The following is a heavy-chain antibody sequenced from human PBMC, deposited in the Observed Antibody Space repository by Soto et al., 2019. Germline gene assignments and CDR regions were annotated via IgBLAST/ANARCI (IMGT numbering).Heavy chain of an antibody. CDR1: GFSLTTSGVG. Sequence: QITLKESGPTLVRPTQTLTLTCTFSGFSLTTSGVGVGWIRQPPGKALEWLAVIYWDDDKRYSSSLKSRLTTTKHPPKHHVVLPLTNMHPVDTPTYYCAHHPYYGLGTYSFDYWGQGTLVTLSS. J-gene: IGHJ4*02. V-gene: IGHV2-5*02. CDR2: IYWDDDK. CDR3: AHHPYYGLGTYSFDY. D-gene: IGHD3-10*01.